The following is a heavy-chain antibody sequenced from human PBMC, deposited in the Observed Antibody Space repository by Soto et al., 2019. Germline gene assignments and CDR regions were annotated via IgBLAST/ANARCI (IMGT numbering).Heavy chain of an antibody. V-gene: IGHV1-69*01. CDR2: IIPIFGTA. J-gene: IGHJ4*02. D-gene: IGHD6-13*01. CDR1: GGTFSSYA. Sequence: QVQLVQSGAEVKKPGSSVKVSCKASGGTFSSYAISWVRQAPGQGLEWMGGIIPIFGTANYAQKFQGSITITADESTSTAYMERGSLRSEDTAVYYCARSRIAADTLGFFDYWGQGTLVTVSS. CDR3: ARSRIAADTLGFFDY.